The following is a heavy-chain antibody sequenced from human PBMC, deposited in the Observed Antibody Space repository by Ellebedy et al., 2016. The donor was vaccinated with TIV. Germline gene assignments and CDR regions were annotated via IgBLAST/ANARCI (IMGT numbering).Heavy chain of an antibody. V-gene: IGHV3-33*01. D-gene: IGHD4-23*01. CDR3: ARDLDYGGNSGPYFDY. Sequence: PGGSLRLSCAASGFTFSSYGMHWVRQAPGKGLEWVAVIWYDGSNKYYADSVKGRFTISRDNSKNTLYLQMNSLRAEDTAVYYCARDLDYGGNSGPYFDYWGQGTLVTVSS. J-gene: IGHJ4*02. CDR2: IWYDGSNK. CDR1: GFTFSSYG.